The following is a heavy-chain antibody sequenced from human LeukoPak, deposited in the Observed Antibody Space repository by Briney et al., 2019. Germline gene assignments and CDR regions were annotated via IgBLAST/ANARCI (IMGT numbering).Heavy chain of an antibody. V-gene: IGHV3-23*01. CDR3: ARDVVLRGYCSSTSCPRVDY. J-gene: IGHJ4*02. CDR2: ISGSGGST. CDR1: GFTFSSYA. Sequence: PGGSLRLSCAASGFTFSSYAMSWVRQAPGKGLEWVSAISGSGGSTYYADSVKGRFTISRDNSKNTLYLQMNSLRAEDTAVYYCARDVVLRGYCSSTSCPRVDYWGQGTLVTVSS. D-gene: IGHD2-2*01.